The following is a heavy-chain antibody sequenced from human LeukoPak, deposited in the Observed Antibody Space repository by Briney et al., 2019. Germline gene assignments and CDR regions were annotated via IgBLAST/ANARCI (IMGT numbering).Heavy chain of an antibody. Sequence: SETLSLTCTVSGGSISNSYWSWVRQPAGKGLEWIGYIYYSGSTYCNPSLKSRVTISVDTSKNQFSLKLSSVTAADTAVYYCARSGGDYNNWFDPWGQGTLVTVSS. CDR2: IYYSGST. CDR3: ARSGGDYNNWFDP. V-gene: IGHV4-59*06. D-gene: IGHD4-17*01. J-gene: IGHJ5*02. CDR1: GGSISNSY.